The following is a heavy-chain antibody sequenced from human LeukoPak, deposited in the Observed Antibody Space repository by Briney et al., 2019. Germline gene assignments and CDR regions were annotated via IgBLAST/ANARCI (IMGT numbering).Heavy chain of an antibody. D-gene: IGHD3-22*01. J-gene: IGHJ4*02. CDR1: GFTFSSYG. Sequence: GGSLRLSCAASGFTFSSYGMHWVRQVPGKGLEWVAFIRYDGSNKYYADSVKGRFTISRDNSKNTLYLQMNSLRAEDTAVYYCAKGKYYSDISGYSHENYYFDYWGQGTLVTVSS. V-gene: IGHV3-30*02. CDR3: AKGKYYSDISGYSHENYYFDY. CDR2: IRYDGSNK.